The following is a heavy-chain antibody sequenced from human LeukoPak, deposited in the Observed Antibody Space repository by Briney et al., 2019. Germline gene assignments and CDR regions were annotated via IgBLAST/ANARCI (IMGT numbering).Heavy chain of an antibody. D-gene: IGHD2-2*01. CDR3: VNGPIAPAASTIYYYYGMDV. V-gene: IGHV3-33*06. CDR2: IWYDGSNK. J-gene: IGHJ6*02. CDR1: GFTFSSYG. Sequence: PGGSLRLSCAASGFTFSSYGMHWVRQAPGKGLEWVAVIWYDGSNKYYADSVKGRFTISRDNSKNTLYLQMNSLRAEDTAVYYCVNGPIAPAASTIYYYYGMDVWGQGTTVTVSS.